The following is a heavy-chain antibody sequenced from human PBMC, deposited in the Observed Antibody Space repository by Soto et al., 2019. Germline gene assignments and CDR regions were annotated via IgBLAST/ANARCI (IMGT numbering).Heavy chain of an antibody. J-gene: IGHJ4*02. CDR3: ARALLVAGTRGYYFDY. D-gene: IGHD6-19*01. Sequence: QVQLQQSGPGLVKPSQTLSLTCAISGDSVSSNSAAWNWIRQSPSRGLEWLGRTYYRSKWYNDYAVSVTSRITLNPDTSKNQFSLQLNSVTPEDTAVYYCARALLVAGTRGYYFDYWGQGTLVTVSS. CDR1: GDSVSSNSAA. V-gene: IGHV6-1*01. CDR2: TYYRSKWYN.